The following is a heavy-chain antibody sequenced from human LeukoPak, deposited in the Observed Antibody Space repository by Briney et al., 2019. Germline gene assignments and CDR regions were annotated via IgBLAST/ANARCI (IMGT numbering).Heavy chain of an antibody. D-gene: IGHD2-2*01. V-gene: IGHV3-23*01. CDR1: GFTFNSYV. CDR2: INGGGGST. CDR3: AKDESLVVLPAVDFDY. Sequence: GGSLRLSCAASGFTFNSYVMTWVRQAPGKGLEWVSSINGGGGSTYYADSVKGRFTISRDNSKNTLYLQMNSLRAEDTAVYYCAKDESLVVLPAVDFDYWGQGTLVTVSS. J-gene: IGHJ4*02.